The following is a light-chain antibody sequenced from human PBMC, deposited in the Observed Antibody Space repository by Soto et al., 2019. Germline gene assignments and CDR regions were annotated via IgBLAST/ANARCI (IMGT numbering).Light chain of an antibody. Sequence: EIVLTQSPGTLSLSPGERATLSFRASQSVSGNYLAWYQQKPGQAPSLLIHGASSRVTGIPDRFSGSASGTDFTLTINRLEPEDFAVYYCQLYGISPHFGQGTRLEIK. J-gene: IGKJ5*01. CDR3: QLYGISPH. CDR1: QSVSGNY. CDR2: GAS. V-gene: IGKV3-20*01.